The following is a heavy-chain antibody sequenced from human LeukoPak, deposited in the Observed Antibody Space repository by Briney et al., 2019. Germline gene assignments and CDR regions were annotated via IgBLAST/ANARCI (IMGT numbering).Heavy chain of an antibody. J-gene: IGHJ4*02. CDR1: GFTFSTYE. CDR2: ISSSGSTI. D-gene: IGHD3-9*01. Sequence: GGSLRLFCAASGFTFSTYEMNWVRQAPGKGLEWVSYISSSGSTIYYADSVKGRFTISRDNAKNSLYLQMTSLRAEDTAVYYCARGRAYFDWLLPVDYWGQGTLVTVSS. CDR3: ARGRAYFDWLLPVDY. V-gene: IGHV3-48*03.